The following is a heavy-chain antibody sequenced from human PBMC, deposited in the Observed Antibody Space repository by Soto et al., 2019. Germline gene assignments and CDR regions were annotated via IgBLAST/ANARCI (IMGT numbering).Heavy chain of an antibody. V-gene: IGHV3-15*01. CDR2: IKSKTDGGTT. J-gene: IGHJ3*01. D-gene: IGHD2-2*01. CDR1: GFTFSNAW. Sequence: GSLRLSCAASGFTFSNAWMSWVRQAPGKGLEWVGRIKSKTDGGTTDYAAPVKGRFTISRDDSKNTLYLQMNSLKTEDTAVYYCTTDIVVVPAAHTGDAFDLWRQGTMVTVSS. CDR3: TTDIVVVPAAHTGDAFDL.